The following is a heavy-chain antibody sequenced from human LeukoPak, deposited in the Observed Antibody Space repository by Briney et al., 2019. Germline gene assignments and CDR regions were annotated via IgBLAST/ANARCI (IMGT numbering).Heavy chain of an antibody. V-gene: IGHV4-39*07. CDR2: FYYTGST. D-gene: IGHD3-16*01. CDR3: ARVGGRGGWPLTYYYYGMDV. CDR1: GGSISSSTYY. J-gene: IGHJ6*02. Sequence: PSETLSLTCTVSGGSISSSTYYWGWIRQPPGKGLEWIGSFYYTGSTYYSPSLKSRVTISVDTSKNQFSLKLSSVTAADTAVYYCARVGGRGGWPLTYYYYGMDVWGQGTTVTVSS.